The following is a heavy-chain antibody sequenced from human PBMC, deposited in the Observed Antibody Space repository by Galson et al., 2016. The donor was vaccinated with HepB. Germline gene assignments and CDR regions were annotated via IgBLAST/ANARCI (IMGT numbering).Heavy chain of an antibody. CDR2: IRGVTSAI. CDR1: GFSFSPYA. V-gene: IGHV3-48*01. CDR3: VRDHYWAFDY. J-gene: IGHJ4*02. Sequence: SLRLSCAVSGFSFSPYAMNWVRQAPGRGLEWISYIRGVTSAIQYADSVKGRFSISRDNARNSLYLQMNSLRADDTAVYYCVRDHYWAFDYWGQRILVTVSS. D-gene: IGHD2-8*02.